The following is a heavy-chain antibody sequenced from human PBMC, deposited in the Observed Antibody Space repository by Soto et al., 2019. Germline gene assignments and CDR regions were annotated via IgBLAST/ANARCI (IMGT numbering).Heavy chain of an antibody. CDR2: IIPIFGPA. V-gene: IGHV1-69*12. D-gene: IGHD2-2*01. J-gene: IGHJ3*02. CDR1: GGTFSSYA. CDR3: ARDHCIITSCTLQEDAFEI. Sequence: QFQLVQSGAEVNKPGSSVKVSFKASGGTFSSYAISWVRQAPGQGPAWMGWIIPIFGPANYAQKFQGRVTITADESTSTADMEMSSLRSEDTAVYYCARDHCIITSCTLQEDAFEIWCQETMVTVSS.